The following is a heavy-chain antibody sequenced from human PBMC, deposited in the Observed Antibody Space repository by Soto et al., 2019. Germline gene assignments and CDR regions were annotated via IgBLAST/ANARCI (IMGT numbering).Heavy chain of an antibody. CDR1: GGSFSGCY. J-gene: IGHJ5*02. CDR2: INHSGST. CDR3: ARERALLLWFGELINWFDP. Sequence: SETLSLTCAGYGGSFSGCYWSWIRQPPGKGLEWIGEINHSGSTNYNPSLKSRVTISVDTSKNQFSLKLSSVTAADTAVYYCARERALLLWFGELINWFDPWGQGTLVTVS. V-gene: IGHV4-34*01. D-gene: IGHD3-10*01.